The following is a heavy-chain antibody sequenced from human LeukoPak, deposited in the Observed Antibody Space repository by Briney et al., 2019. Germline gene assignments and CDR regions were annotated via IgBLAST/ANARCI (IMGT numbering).Heavy chain of an antibody. V-gene: IGHV1-69*13. CDR3: ASQGARPGYYFDY. D-gene: IGHD6-6*01. CDR2: IIPIFGTA. CDR1: GYTFTSYG. J-gene: IGHJ4*02. Sequence: ASVKVSCKASGYTFTSYGISWVRQAPGQGLEWMGGIIPIFGTANYAQKFQGRVTITADESTSTAYMELSSLRSEDTAVYYCASQGARPGYYFDYWGQGTLVTVSS.